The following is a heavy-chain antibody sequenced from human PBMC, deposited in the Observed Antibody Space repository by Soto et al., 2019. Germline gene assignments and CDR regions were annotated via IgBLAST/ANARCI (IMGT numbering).Heavy chain of an antibody. Sequence: QVQLVQSGAEVKKPGSSVKVSCKASGGTFSSYAISWVRQAPGQGLEWMGGIIPIFGTANYAQKFQGRVTITADESTSTAYMELSSLRPEDTAVYYCARDAPNYYDSSGYYFAFDIWGQGTMVTVSS. CDR3: ARDAPNYYDSSGYYFAFDI. CDR2: IIPIFGTA. J-gene: IGHJ3*02. V-gene: IGHV1-69*01. D-gene: IGHD3-22*01. CDR1: GGTFSSYA.